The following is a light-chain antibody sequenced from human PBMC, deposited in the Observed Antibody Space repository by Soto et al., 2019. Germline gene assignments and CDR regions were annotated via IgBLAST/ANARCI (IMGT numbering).Light chain of an antibody. Sequence: QSVLTQPASVSGSPGQSITISCTGTSSDVGGYNYVSWYQQHPGKAPKLMIYEVSNRPSGVSNRFSRSKSGNTASLTISGLQAEDEADYYCSSYTSSSTPYVFGTGTKLTVL. CDR3: SSYTSSSTPYV. V-gene: IGLV2-14*01. J-gene: IGLJ1*01. CDR2: EVS. CDR1: SSDVGGYNY.